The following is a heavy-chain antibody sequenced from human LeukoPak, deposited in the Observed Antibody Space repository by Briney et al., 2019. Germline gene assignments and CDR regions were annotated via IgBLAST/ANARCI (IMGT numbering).Heavy chain of an antibody. CDR3: ARGYYDSSGYYFDY. CDR1: GFPFSTYW. CDR2: ISYDGHNT. D-gene: IGHD3-22*01. V-gene: IGHV3-74*01. Sequence: GGSLRLSCAASGFPFSTYWMHWVRQAPGKGLVWVSRISYDGHNTNYADSVKGRFTVSRDNAKNSLYLQMNSLRAEDTAVYYCARGYYDSSGYYFDYWGQGTLVTVSS. J-gene: IGHJ4*02.